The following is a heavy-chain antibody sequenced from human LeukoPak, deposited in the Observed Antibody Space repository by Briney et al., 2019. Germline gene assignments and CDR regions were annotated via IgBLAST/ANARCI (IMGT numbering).Heavy chain of an antibody. Sequence: GGSLRLSCAASGFTVSSNYMSWVRQAPGKGLEWVSVIYSGGSTYYADSVKGRFTISRDNAKNSLYLQMNSLRAEDTAVYYCAATSYYYDSSGYDAFDIWGQGTMVTVSS. D-gene: IGHD3-22*01. CDR2: IYSGGST. J-gene: IGHJ3*02. CDR3: AATSYYYDSSGYDAFDI. V-gene: IGHV3-53*01. CDR1: GFTVSSNY.